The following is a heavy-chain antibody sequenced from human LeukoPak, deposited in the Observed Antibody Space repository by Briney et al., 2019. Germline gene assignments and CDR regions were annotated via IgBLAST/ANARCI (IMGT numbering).Heavy chain of an antibody. J-gene: IGHJ4*02. CDR3: GRDSSDVSY. V-gene: IGHV3-9*01. CDR2: ISWNSGSI. D-gene: IGHD6-25*01. CDR1: GFTFDDYA. Sequence: GRSLRLSCAASGFTFDDYAMHWVRQAPGKGLEWVSGISWNSGSIGYADSVKGRFTVSRDNAKSTLYLQMNSLRAEDTAVYYCGRDSSDVSYWGQGTLVTVSS.